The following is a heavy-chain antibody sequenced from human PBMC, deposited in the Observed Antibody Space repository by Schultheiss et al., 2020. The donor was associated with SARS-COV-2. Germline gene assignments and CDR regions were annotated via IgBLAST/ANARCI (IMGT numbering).Heavy chain of an antibody. J-gene: IGHJ6*02. CDR2: IYHSGST. CDR3: ARDRAVLNYYGMDV. Sequence: SETLSLTCAVSGGSISSSNWWSWVRQPPGKGLVWIEYIYHSGSTYYNPSLKSRVTISVDTSKNQFSLKLSSVTAADTAVYYCARDRAVLNYYGMDVWGQGTTVTVSS. CDR1: GGSISSSNW. V-gene: IGHV4-4*02.